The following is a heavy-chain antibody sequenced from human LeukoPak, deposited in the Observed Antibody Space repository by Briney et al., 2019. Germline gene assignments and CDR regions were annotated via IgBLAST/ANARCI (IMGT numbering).Heavy chain of an antibody. CDR2: ISAYNGNT. V-gene: IGHV1-18*01. CDR1: GYTFNSYG. J-gene: IGHJ4*02. D-gene: IGHD3-22*01. Sequence: ASVKVSCKASGYTFNSYGINWVRQAPGQGLEWMGWISAYNGNTNYAQKLQGRVTMTTDTSTSTAYMELRSLRSDDTAVYYCARDASAYYSRWFDYWGQGTLVTVSS. CDR3: ARDASAYYSRWFDY.